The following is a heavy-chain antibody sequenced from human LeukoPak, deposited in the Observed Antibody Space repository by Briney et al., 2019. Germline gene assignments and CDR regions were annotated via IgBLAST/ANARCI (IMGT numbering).Heavy chain of an antibody. CDR2: ISDSAGFT. V-gene: IGHV3-23*01. J-gene: IGHJ6*02. Sequence: PGGSPRLSCAVSGFTFSSYAMSWVRQAPGKGLEWVSTISDSAGFTYHADSVRGRFTISRDNSKNTLYLQMNSLRAEDTAVYYCAKYYTNYYYNGMDVWGQGTRSPSP. D-gene: IGHD2/OR15-2a*01. CDR1: GFTFSSYA. CDR3: AKYYTNYYYNGMDV.